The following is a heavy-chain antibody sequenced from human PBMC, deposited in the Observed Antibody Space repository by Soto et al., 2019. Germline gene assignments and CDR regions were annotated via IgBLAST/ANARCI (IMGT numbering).Heavy chain of an antibody. J-gene: IGHJ4*02. CDR2: INHSGST. Sequence: PSETLSLTCAVYGGSFSGYYWTWIRQPPGTGLEWIGEINHSGSTNYNPSLKSRVTISVDTSKNQFSLKLSSVTAADTAVYYCARVPSGSYFASFDYWGQGTLVTVS. D-gene: IGHD1-26*01. CDR3: ARVPSGSYFASFDY. V-gene: IGHV4-34*01. CDR1: GGSFSGYY.